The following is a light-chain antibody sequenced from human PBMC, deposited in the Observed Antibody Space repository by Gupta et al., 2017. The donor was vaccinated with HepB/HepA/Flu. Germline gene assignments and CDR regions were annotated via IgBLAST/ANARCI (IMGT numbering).Light chain of an antibody. CDR3: SSYAGSNGVG. V-gene: IGLV2-8*01. CDR1: SSDVGGYNY. Sequence: QSAPTQPPSASGSPGQSVTISCTGTSSDVGGYNYVSWYQQHPGKAPKLMMNEVSKRPSGVPDRFSGSKSGNTDSLTVSGLQAEDEADDYCSSYAGSNGVGFGGGTKMTVL. CDR2: EVS. J-gene: IGLJ2*01.